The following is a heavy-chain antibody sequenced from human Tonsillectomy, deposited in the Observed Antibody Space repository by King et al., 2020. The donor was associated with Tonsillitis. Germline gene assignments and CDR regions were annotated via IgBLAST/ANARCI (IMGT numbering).Heavy chain of an antibody. CDR2: FYYRGST. Sequence: QLPESGPGLVKPSETLSLTCTVSGGSISSSSHYWGWIRQPPGKGLEWIGSFYYRGSTYYKPSLKSRVTISVDTSKNQFSLNLSSVTAADTAVYYCASVSGTYHYHFDYWGQGTLVTVS. CDR3: ASVSGTYHYHFDY. V-gene: IGHV4-39*01. J-gene: IGHJ4*02. D-gene: IGHD3-16*02. CDR1: GGSISSSSHY.